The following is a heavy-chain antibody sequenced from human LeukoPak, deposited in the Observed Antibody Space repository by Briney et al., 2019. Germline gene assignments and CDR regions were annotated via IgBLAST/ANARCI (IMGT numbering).Heavy chain of an antibody. CDR2: ISGSGGST. CDR1: GFTFSSYA. J-gene: IGHJ4*02. V-gene: IGHV3-23*01. CDR3: AKNLHDFWSGYTFDY. D-gene: IGHD3-3*01. Sequence: GGSLRLSCAASGFTFSSYAMSWVRQAPGKGLEWVSAISGSGGSTYYADSVKGRFTVSRDNSKNTLYLQMNSLRAEDTAVYYCAKNLHDFWSGYTFDYWGQGTLVTVSS.